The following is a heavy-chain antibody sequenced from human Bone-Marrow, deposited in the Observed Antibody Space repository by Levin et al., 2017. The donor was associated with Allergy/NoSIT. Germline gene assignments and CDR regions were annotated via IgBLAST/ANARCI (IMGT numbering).Heavy chain of an antibody. CDR1: GFTFDNYA. CDR2: INWNSDTI. D-gene: IGHD3-16*01. Sequence: PGGSLRLSCVASGFTFDNYAMHWVRQAPGKGLEWVSGINWNSDTIDYADSVKGRFTISRENAKNPVHLQMNSLTTEDTALTCCAKVPTSFGGPYSFHYWGRGTLVTVSS. J-gene: IGHJ4*01. V-gene: IGHV3-9*01. CDR3: AKVPTSFGGPYSFHY.